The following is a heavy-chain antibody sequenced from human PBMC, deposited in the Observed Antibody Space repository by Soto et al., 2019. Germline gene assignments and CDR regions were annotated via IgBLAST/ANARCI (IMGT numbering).Heavy chain of an antibody. V-gene: IGHV4-34*01. D-gene: IGHD3-3*01. CDR2: INHSGST. CDR3: LYYDFWSGYYRADY. J-gene: IGHJ4*02. CDR1: GGSFSGYY. Sequence: SKTLSLTCAVYGGSFSGYYWSWIRQPPGKGLEWIGEINHSGSTNYNPSLKSRVTISVDTSKNQFSLKLSSVTAADTAVYYCLYYDFWSGYYRADYGGPGTRVTVS.